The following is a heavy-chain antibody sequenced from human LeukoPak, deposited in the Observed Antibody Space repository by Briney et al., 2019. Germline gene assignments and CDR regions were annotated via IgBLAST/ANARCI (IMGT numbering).Heavy chain of an antibody. CDR3: ARGNTIFGVAVYYFDY. J-gene: IGHJ4*02. Sequence: ASVKVSCTASGYTFSGHYMHWVRQAPGQGLEWMGWINPNSGGTNYAQKFQGRVTMTRDTSISTAYMELSRLRSDNTAVYYCARGNTIFGVAVYYFDYWGQGTLVTVSS. CDR1: GYTFSGHY. V-gene: IGHV1-2*02. D-gene: IGHD3-3*01. CDR2: INPNSGGT.